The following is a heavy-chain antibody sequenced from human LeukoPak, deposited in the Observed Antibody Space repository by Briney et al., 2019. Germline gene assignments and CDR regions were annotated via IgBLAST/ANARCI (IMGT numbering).Heavy chain of an antibody. V-gene: IGHV3-23*01. Sequence: PGGSLRLSCAASGFTFSSYAMGWVRQAPGKGLEWVSAISGSGGSTYYADSVKGRFTISRDNSKNTLYLQMNSLRAEDTAVYYCAKGLRSNFRYFDYWGQGTLVTVSS. CDR2: ISGSGGST. CDR3: AKGLRSNFRYFDY. CDR1: GFTFSSYA. D-gene: IGHD3-3*01. J-gene: IGHJ4*02.